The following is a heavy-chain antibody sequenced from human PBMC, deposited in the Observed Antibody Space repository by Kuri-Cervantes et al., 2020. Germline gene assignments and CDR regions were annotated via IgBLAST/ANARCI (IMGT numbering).Heavy chain of an antibody. V-gene: IGHV3-7*03. J-gene: IGHJ4*02. CDR1: GFTFSSYW. CDR2: IKQDGSKK. Sequence: GESLKISCAASGFTFSSYWMSWVRQAPGKGLEWVANIKQDGSKKYSVDSVKGRFIISRDNAKNSLYLQMNSLRAEDTAVYYCAKDRVGGYGSGSYPFDYWGQGTLVTVSS. CDR3: AKDRVGGYGSGSYPFDY. D-gene: IGHD3-10*01.